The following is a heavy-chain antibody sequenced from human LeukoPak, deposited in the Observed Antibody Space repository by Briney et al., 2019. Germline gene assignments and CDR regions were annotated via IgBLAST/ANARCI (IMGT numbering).Heavy chain of an antibody. J-gene: IGHJ6*02. CDR3: ARDDFWSGYYNYYYGMDV. V-gene: IGHV1-69*01. CDR2: IIPIFGTA. CDR1: GGTFSSYA. D-gene: IGHD3-3*01. Sequence: SVMVSCKASGGTFSSYAISWVRQAPGQGLEWMGGIIPIFGTANYAQKFQGRVTITADESTSTAYMELSSLRSEDTAVYYCARDDFWSGYYNYYYGMDVWGQGTTVTVSS.